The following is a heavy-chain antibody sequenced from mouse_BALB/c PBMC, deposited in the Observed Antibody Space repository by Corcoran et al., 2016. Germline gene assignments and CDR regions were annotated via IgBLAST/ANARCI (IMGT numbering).Heavy chain of an antibody. J-gene: IGHJ1*01. D-gene: IGHD1-1*01. V-gene: IGHV1-84*02. CDR2: IYPGSGNT. Sequence: QIQLQQSGPELVKPGASVKISCKASGYTFTDYYINWVKQKPGQGLEWIGWIYPGSGNTKYNEKFKGKATLTVDTSSSTAYMQLSSLTSEDTAVYFCARGGITTVVGPYWYFDVWGAGTTVTVSS. CDR3: ARGGITTVVGPYWYFDV. CDR1: GYTFTDYY.